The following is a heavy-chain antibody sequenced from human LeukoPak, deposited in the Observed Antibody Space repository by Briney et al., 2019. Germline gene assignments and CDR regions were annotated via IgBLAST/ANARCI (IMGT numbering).Heavy chain of an antibody. Sequence: ASVKVSCKASGYTFTGYYMHWVRQASGQGLEWMGWINPNSGGTNYAQKFQGRVTMTRDTSISTAYMELSRLRSDDTAVYYCAREEDDFWSGPQGMDVWGQGTTVTVSS. CDR2: INPNSGGT. V-gene: IGHV1-2*02. CDR3: AREEDDFWSGPQGMDV. D-gene: IGHD3-3*01. J-gene: IGHJ6*02. CDR1: GYTFTGYY.